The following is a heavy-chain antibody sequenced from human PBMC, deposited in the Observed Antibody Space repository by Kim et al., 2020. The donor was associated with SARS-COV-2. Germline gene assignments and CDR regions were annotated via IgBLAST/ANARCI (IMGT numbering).Heavy chain of an antibody. CDR1: GFTFSSYG. J-gene: IGHJ4*01. V-gene: IGHV3-30*18. CDR2: ISYDGSNK. Sequence: GGSLRLSCAASGFTFSSYGMHWVRQAPGKGLEWVAVISYDGSNKYYADSVKGRFTISRDNSKNTLYLQMNSLRAEDTAVYYCAKQHRAYYDSSAHVFDY. D-gene: IGHD3-22*01. CDR3: AKQHRAYYDSSAHVFDY.